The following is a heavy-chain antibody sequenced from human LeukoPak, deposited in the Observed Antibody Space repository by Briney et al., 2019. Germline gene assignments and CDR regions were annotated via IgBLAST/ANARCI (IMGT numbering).Heavy chain of an antibody. CDR2: ISGSGGST. CDR3: AKEEGSYDFWSGYSPDYFDY. CDR1: GFTFSSYS. J-gene: IGHJ4*02. Sequence: GGSLRLSCAASGFTFSSYSMNWVRQAPGKGLEWVSAISGSGGSTYYADSVKGRFTISRDNSKNTLYLQMNSLRAEDTAVYYCAKEEGSYDFWSGYSPDYFDYWGQGTLVTVSS. V-gene: IGHV3-23*01. D-gene: IGHD3-3*01.